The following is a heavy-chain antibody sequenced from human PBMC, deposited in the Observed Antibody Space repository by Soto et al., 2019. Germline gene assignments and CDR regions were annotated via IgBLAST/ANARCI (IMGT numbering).Heavy chain of an antibody. CDR2: INHSGST. J-gene: IGHJ4*02. CDR1: GGSFSGYY. Sequence: QVQLQQWGAGLLKPSETLSLTCAVYGGSFSGYYWSWIRQPPGKGLEWIGEINHSGSTNYNPSLKSRVTISVDTSKNQFSLKLSSVTAADTAVYYCARRRMGWKLLRSPGGRVFDYWGQGTLVTVSS. CDR3: ARRRMGWKLLRSPGGRVFDY. V-gene: IGHV4-34*01. D-gene: IGHD1-26*01.